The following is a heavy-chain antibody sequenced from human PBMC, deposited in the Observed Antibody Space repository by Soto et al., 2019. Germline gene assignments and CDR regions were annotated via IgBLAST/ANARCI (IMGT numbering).Heavy chain of an antibody. CDR2: ISYDGSNK. Sequence: GGSLRLSCAASGFTFSSYGMHWVRQAPGKGLEWVAVISYDGSNKYYADSVKGRFTISRDNSKNTLYLQMNSLRAEDTAVYYCAKRSDSSSWYSDAFDIWGQGTMVTVSS. D-gene: IGHD6-13*01. CDR1: GFTFSSYG. CDR3: AKRSDSSSWYSDAFDI. V-gene: IGHV3-30*18. J-gene: IGHJ3*02.